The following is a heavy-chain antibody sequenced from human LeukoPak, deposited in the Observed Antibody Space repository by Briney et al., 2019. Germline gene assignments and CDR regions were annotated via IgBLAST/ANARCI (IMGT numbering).Heavy chain of an antibody. CDR3: ARHRCTYGVCSDWFDP. Sequence: ASVKVSCKASGYTFTGHYIHWVRQPPGQGPEWMGLISPNSGGTKYTQKFQGRVTMTRDTSISTAYMELSRLRSDDTAVYYCARHRCTYGVCSDWFDPWGQGTLVIVSS. CDR2: ISPNSGGT. V-gene: IGHV1-2*02. D-gene: IGHD2-8*01. CDR1: GYTFTGHY. J-gene: IGHJ5*02.